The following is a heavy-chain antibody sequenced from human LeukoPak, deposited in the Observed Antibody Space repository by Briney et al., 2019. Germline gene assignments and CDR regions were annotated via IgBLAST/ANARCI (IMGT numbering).Heavy chain of an antibody. D-gene: IGHD3-22*01. CDR3: ARFYYFDASGWFDP. J-gene: IGHJ5*02. Sequence: SETLSLTCTVSGDSISSSSWSWIRQPPGKGLEWIGYIYYSGSTTYNPSLRSRVSISVDTSKNQFSLKLSSVTAADTAMYYCARFYYFDASGWFDPWGQGTPVTVSS. V-gene: IGHV4-59*01. CDR2: IYYSGST. CDR1: GDSISSSS.